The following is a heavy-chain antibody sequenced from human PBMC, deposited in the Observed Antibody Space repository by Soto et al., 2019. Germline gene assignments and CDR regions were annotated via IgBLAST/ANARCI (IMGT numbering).Heavy chain of an antibody. CDR3: ANWNYPQSD. D-gene: IGHD1-7*01. CDR2: ISNDGSNK. V-gene: IGHV3-30*18. J-gene: IGHJ4*02. Sequence: QVQLVESGGGVVQPGKSLRLSCAASGFTFNTYGMHWVRQAPGKGPEWVAVISNDGSNKYYADSVKGRFTISRDNTKTTLYLQMNSLRAEDTAVYYCANWNYPQSDWCQGTLVTVSS. CDR1: GFTFNTYG.